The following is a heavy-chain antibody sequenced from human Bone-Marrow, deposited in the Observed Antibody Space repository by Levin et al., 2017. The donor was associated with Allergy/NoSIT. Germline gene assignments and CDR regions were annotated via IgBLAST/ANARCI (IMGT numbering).Heavy chain of an antibody. CDR3: AREGGYSSPLGI. J-gene: IGHJ3*02. CDR1: GGSISNYY. D-gene: IGHD6-13*01. Sequence: PSETLSLTCTVSGGSISNYYWSWVRQPPGKGLEWIGYIYYSGNTNYNPSLKSRVTISVDTSKNQFSLKLSSVTAADTAVYYCAREGGYSSPLGIWGQGTMVTVSS. CDR2: IYYSGNT. V-gene: IGHV4-59*01.